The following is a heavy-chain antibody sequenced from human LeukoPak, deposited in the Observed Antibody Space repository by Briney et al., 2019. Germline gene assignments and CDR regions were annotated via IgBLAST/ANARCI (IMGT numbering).Heavy chain of an antibody. J-gene: IGHJ6*02. V-gene: IGHV3-23*01. D-gene: IGHD2-2*01. CDR1: GFTFSNYA. CDR3: AKGGDIVVVPYYYYYGMDV. CDR2: ISGSGAST. Sequence: GGSLRLSCAASGFTFSNYAMSWVRQAPGKGLEWVSAISGSGASTYYADSVKGRFTISRDNSKNTLYLQMNSLRAEDTAVYYCAKGGDIVVVPYYYYYGMDVWGQGTTVTVSS.